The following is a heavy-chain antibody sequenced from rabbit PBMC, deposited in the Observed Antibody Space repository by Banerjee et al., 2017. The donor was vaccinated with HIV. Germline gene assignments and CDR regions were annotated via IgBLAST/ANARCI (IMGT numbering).Heavy chain of an antibody. D-gene: IGHD4-2*01. Sequence: QEQLEESGGDLVKPEGSLTLTCTASGFSFSNKYVMCWVRQAPGKGLELIACIHVGSSGSTYYASWAKGRFTISKTSSTTVTLQMTSLTAADTATYLCARDLGGSIHLWGPGTLVTVS. CDR1: GFSFSNKYV. J-gene: IGHJ4*01. CDR2: IHVGSSGST. V-gene: IGHV1S45*01. CDR3: ARDLGGSIHL.